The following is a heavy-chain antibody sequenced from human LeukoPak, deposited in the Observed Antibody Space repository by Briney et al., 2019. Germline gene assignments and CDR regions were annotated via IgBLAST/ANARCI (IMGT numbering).Heavy chain of an antibody. Sequence: SETLSLTCTVSGGSISSGDYYWSWIRQPPGKGLEWIGYIYYSGSTYYNPSLKSRVTISVDTSKNQFSLELSSVTAADTAVYYCARDRPGVVVVAATPEYAFDIWGQGTMVTVSS. CDR2: IYYSGST. D-gene: IGHD2-15*01. J-gene: IGHJ3*02. CDR3: ARDRPGVVVVAATPEYAFDI. CDR1: GGSISSGDYY. V-gene: IGHV4-30-4*01.